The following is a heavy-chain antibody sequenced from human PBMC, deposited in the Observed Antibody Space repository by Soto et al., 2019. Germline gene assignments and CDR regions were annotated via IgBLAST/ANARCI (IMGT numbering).Heavy chain of an antibody. CDR2: MSVTGAM. Sequence: QVQLPESGPGLVKPSETLSLLCVVSGEAVGSGQSYWNWVRQAPGKGLEGIVLMSVTGAMKNSASLKSREHKSVDPSKNQTSLNLTSVTAADSAAYLGARGRADSAGSSFGRRMAVWGQGTTVTVAS. V-gene: IGHV4-61*01. D-gene: IGHD3-10*01. J-gene: IGHJ6*02. CDR3: ARGRADSAGSSFGRRMAV. CDR1: GEAVGSGQSY.